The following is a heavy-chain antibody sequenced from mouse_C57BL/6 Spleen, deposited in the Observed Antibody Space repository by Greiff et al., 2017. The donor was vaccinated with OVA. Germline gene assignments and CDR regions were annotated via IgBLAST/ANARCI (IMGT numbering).Heavy chain of an antibody. V-gene: IGHV1-42*01. CDR1: GYSFTGYY. J-gene: IGHJ3*01. Sequence: EVQLMESGPELVKPGASVKISCKASGYSFTGYYMNWVKQSPEKSLEWIGEINPSTGGTTYNQKFKAKATLTVDKSSSTAYMQLKSLTSEDSAVYYCARFDYWGQGTLVTVSA. CDR2: INPSTGGT. CDR3: ARFDY.